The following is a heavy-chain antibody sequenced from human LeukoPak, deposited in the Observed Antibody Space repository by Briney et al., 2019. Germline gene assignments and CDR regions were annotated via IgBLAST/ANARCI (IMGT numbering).Heavy chain of an antibody. CDR2: FDPEDGET. Sequence: ASVKVSCKVSGYTLTELSMHWVGQAPGKGLEWMGGFDPEDGETIYAQKFQGRVTMTEDTSTDTAYMELSSLRSEDTAVYYCATGRTYDYGDPNFDYWGQGTLVTVSS. J-gene: IGHJ4*02. CDR3: ATGRTYDYGDPNFDY. CDR1: GYTLTELS. V-gene: IGHV1-24*01. D-gene: IGHD4-17*01.